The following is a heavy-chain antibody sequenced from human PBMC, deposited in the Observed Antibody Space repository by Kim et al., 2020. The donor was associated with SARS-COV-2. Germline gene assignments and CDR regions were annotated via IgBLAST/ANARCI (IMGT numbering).Heavy chain of an antibody. J-gene: IGHJ6*03. V-gene: IGHV1-69*04. CDR1: GGTFSGYA. CDR2: IIPTPNIA. D-gene: IGHD2-8*02. Sequence: SVKVSCKASGGTFSGYAINWVRQAPGQGLEWMGRIIPTPNIANYAQKFQGRVTITADRSTGTAYMDLSSLTSEDSAVYYCARVSPTYCSAPSCPEGPYYYYYMDVWGKGTPVTGPS. CDR3: ARVSPTYCSAPSCPEGPYYYYYMDV.